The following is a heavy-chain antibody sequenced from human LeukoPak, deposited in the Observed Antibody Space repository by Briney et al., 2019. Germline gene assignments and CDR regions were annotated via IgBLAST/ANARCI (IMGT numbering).Heavy chain of an antibody. CDR3: ARDEHQYYHASSGRFDF. CDR1: GFTFSYYW. CDR2: IKQDGSEK. Sequence: GGSLRLSCAASGFTFSYYWMGWVRQAPGKGLEWVANIKQDGSEKYYVDSVKGRFTISRDNAKNSLYLQMNSMRAEDTAVYYCARDEHQYYHASSGRFDFWGQGILVTVSS. J-gene: IGHJ4*02. V-gene: IGHV3-7*04. D-gene: IGHD3-22*01.